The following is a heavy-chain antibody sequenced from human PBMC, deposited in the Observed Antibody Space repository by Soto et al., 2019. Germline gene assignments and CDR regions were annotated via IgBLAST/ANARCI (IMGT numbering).Heavy chain of an antibody. Sequence: SETLSITCTFSDGSISIYYWSWIRQPPGKGLEWIGYIYYSGSTNYNPSLKSRVTISVDTSKNQFSLKLSSVTAADTAVYYCAGNRRDGYNSGLGYWGQGTLVTVSS. CDR2: IYYSGST. D-gene: IGHD5-12*01. V-gene: IGHV4-59*01. J-gene: IGHJ4*02. CDR3: AGNRRDGYNSGLGY. CDR1: DGSISIYY.